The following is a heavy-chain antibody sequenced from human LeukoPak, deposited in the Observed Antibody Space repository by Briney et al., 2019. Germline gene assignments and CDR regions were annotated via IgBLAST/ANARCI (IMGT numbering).Heavy chain of an antibody. CDR1: GGSISSYY. D-gene: IGHD4-17*01. J-gene: IGHJ5*02. CDR3: ARVQDYGWFDP. CDR2: IYYSGST. Sequence: SSETLSLTCTVSGGSISSYYWSWIRQPPGKGLEWIGYIYYSGSTNHNPSLKSRVTISVDTSKNQFSLKLSSVTAADTAVYYCARVQDYGWFDPWGRGTLVTVSS. V-gene: IGHV4-59*01.